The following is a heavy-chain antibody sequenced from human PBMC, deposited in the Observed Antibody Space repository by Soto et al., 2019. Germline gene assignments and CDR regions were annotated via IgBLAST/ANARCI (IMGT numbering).Heavy chain of an antibody. Sequence: LSLTCAASGFTFSNAWMSWVRQAPGKGLEWVGRIKSKTDGGTTDYAAPVKGRFTISRDDSKNTLYLQMNSLKTEDTAVYYCPTDIRGDQPHYFDYWGQRTLVTVSS. V-gene: IGHV3-15*01. CDR2: IKSKTDGGTT. J-gene: IGHJ4*02. CDR3: PTDIRGDQPHYFDY. D-gene: IGHD3-10*01. CDR1: GFTFSNAW.